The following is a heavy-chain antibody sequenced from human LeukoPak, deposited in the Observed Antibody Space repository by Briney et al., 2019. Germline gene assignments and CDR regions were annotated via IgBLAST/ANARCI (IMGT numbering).Heavy chain of an antibody. J-gene: IGHJ3*02. V-gene: IGHV4-4*02. CDR1: GGSISTNNW. CDR3: AKSNGYGLIDI. Sequence: SETLSLTCAVSGGSISTNNWWTWVRQPPGKGLEWIGEIHHSGSTTYNPSLKSRVTMSVDTSKNQFSLKLRSVTAADTAVYYCAKSNGYGLIDIWGQGTMVTVSS. CDR2: IHHSGST. D-gene: IGHD3-22*01.